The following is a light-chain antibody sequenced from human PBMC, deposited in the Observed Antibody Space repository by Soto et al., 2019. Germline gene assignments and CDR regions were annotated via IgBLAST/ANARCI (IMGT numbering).Light chain of an antibody. J-gene: IGKJ5*01. V-gene: IGKV3-15*01. CDR3: QQYKNWPL. Sequence: MMMTHSPATLSVYPGEIVTLSCRTSHSVNSHVAWYQQKPGQAPRLLLYGASTRATGIPVRFSGSGFGTEFTLTISSLQSEDFAVYYCQQYKNWPLFGQGTRLEIK. CDR2: GAS. CDR1: HSVNSH.